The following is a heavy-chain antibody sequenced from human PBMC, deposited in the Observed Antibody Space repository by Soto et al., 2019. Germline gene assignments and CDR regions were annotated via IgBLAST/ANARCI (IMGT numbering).Heavy chain of an antibody. CDR2: ISYDGSNK. Sequence: QVQLVESGGGVVQPGRSLRLSCAASGFTFSSYGMHWVRQAPGKGLEWVAVISYDGSNKYYADSVKGRFTISRDNSKNTLYLQMNSLRAEDTAVYYCAKGGIVATYYYYYMDVWGKRTTVTVSS. D-gene: IGHD5-12*01. CDR1: GFTFSSYG. CDR3: AKGGIVATYYYYYMDV. J-gene: IGHJ6*03. V-gene: IGHV3-30*18.